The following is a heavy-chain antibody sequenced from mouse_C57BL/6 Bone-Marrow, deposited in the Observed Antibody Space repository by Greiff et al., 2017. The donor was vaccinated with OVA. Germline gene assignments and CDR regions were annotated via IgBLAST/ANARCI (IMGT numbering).Heavy chain of an antibody. CDR2: IDPSDSET. Sequence: VQLQQPGAELVRPGSSVKLSCKASGFTFTSYWMHWVKQRPIQGLEWIGNIDPSDSETHYNQKFKDKATLTVDKSSSTAYMQLSSLTSEDSAVYYSAMGLYDGDYGFAYWGQGTLVTVSA. CDR1: GFTFTSYW. V-gene: IGHV1-52*01. J-gene: IGHJ3*01. D-gene: IGHD2-3*01. CDR3: AMGLYDGDYGFAY.